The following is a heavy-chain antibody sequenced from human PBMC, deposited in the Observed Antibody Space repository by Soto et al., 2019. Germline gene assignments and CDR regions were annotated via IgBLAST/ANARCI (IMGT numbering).Heavy chain of an antibody. V-gene: IGHV3-23*01. CDR2: ISGSGGST. CDR1: GFTFSSYA. Sequence: EVQLLESGGGLVQPGGSLRLSCAASGFTFSSYAMSWVRQAPGKGLEWVSAISGSGGSTYYADSVKGRFTISRDNSKNTLYLQMNSLRAEDTALYYCVKGDVLLWFGELPNFDYWGQGTLVTVSS. J-gene: IGHJ4*02. D-gene: IGHD3-10*01. CDR3: VKGDVLLWFGELPNFDY.